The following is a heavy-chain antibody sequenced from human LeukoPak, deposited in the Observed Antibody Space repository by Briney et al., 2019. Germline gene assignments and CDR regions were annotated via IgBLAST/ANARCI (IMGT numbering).Heavy chain of an antibody. CDR3: ARADIVVVERYFDY. CDR2: IYTSGST. J-gene: IGHJ4*02. Sequence: TSETLSLTCTVSGGSISSYYWSWIRQPPGKGLEWIGYIYTSGSTNYNSSLKSRVTISVDTSKNQFSLKLSSVTAADTAVYYCARADIVVVERYFDYWGQGTLVTVSS. CDR1: GGSISSYY. V-gene: IGHV4-4*09. D-gene: IGHD2-2*01.